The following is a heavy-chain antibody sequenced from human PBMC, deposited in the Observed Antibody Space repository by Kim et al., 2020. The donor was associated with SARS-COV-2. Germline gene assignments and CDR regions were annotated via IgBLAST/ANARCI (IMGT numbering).Heavy chain of an antibody. J-gene: IGHJ3*02. CDR3: AREVTPGAFDI. CDR2: IYTGGST. CDR1: GITVSSNY. Sequence: GGSLRLSCAASGITVSSNYMSWVRQAPGKGLEWVSIIYTGGSTFYTDSVKGRFTISRDNSKNSLYLQMNRLRADDTAVYYCAREVTPGAFDIWGQGTMVTVSS. V-gene: IGHV3-53*05. D-gene: IGHD2-21*02.